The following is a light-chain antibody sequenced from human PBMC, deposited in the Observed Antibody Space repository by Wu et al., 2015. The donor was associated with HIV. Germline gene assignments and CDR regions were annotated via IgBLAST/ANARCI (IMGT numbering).Light chain of an antibody. V-gene: IGKV3-15*01. Sequence: EIVLTQSPGTLSLSPGARATLSCRASQIVSGNFLAWYQQKPGQAPRLLIYGASTRATGVPTRFSGSGSGTDFTLTISSLQSEDFAVYYCQQYNKWPGSFGGGTKVEIK. CDR1: QIVSGN. J-gene: IGKJ4*01. CDR3: QQYNKWPGS. CDR2: GAS.